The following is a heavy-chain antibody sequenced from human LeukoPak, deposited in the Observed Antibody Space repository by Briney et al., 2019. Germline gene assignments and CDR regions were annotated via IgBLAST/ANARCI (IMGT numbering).Heavy chain of an antibody. D-gene: IGHD3-22*01. J-gene: IGHJ4*02. Sequence: SETLSLTCTVSGGSISSSSYYWGWIRQPPGKGLEWIGSIYYSGSTYYNPSLKSRVTISVDTSKNQFSLKLNSVTPEDTAVYYCARDHVVKKTYFDYWGQGTLVTVSS. CDR3: ARDHVVKKTYFDY. CDR2: IYYSGST. V-gene: IGHV4-39*02. CDR1: GGSISSSSYY.